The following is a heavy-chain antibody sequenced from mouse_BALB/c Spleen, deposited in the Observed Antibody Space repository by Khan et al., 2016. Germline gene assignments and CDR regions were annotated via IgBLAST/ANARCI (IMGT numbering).Heavy chain of an antibody. CDR2: ILPGRGTT. D-gene: IGHD2-5*01. Sequence: QVQLQQSGAELMKPGASVKISCKATGYTFSSYWIEWVKQRPGHGLEWIGEILPGRGTTNYNETFKGKATFTADTSSNTAYMQLSSLTSEDSAVYSCSRSYYINYDAMDYWGQGTSVTVSS. V-gene: IGHV1-9*01. J-gene: IGHJ4*01. CDR3: SRSYYINYDAMDY. CDR1: GYTFSSYW.